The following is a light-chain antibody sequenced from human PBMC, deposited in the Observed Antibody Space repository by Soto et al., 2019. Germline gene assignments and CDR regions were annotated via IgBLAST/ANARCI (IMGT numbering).Light chain of an antibody. CDR3: QQYNSFSIT. CDR2: KAS. Sequence: DIQITQSPSSLSASVAERVTITFRASQSISSWLAWYQQKPGKAPKLLIYKASSLESGVPSRFSGSGSGTEFTLTISSLQPDDFATYYCQQYNSFSITFGQGTRLEI. V-gene: IGKV1-5*03. CDR1: QSISSW. J-gene: IGKJ5*01.